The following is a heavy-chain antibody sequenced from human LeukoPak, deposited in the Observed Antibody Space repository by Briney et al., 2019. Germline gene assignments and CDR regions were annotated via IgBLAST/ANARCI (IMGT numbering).Heavy chain of an antibody. J-gene: IGHJ4*02. V-gene: IGHV1-2*02. Sequence: GASVKVSCKASGYTFTGYYMHWVRQAPGQGLEWMGWINPNSGGTNYAQKFQGRVTMTRDTSISTAYMELSRLRSDDTAVYYCARDALPYYYDSSGYWTHLLDYWGQGTLVTVSS. CDR2: INPNSGGT. CDR3: ARDALPYYYDSSGYWTHLLDY. CDR1: GYTFTGYY. D-gene: IGHD3-22*01.